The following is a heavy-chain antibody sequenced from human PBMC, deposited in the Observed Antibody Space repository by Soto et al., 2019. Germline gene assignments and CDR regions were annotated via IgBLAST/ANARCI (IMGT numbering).Heavy chain of an antibody. V-gene: IGHV1-46*01. Sequence: GASVKVSCKASGYTFTSYYMHWVRQAPGQGLEWMGIINPSGGSTSYAQKFQGRVTMNRDTSTSTVYMELSSLRSEDTAVYYCARETGTGRYYYYYMDVWGKGTTVTVSS. D-gene: IGHD1-1*01. CDR1: GYTFTSYY. CDR2: INPSGGST. J-gene: IGHJ6*03. CDR3: ARETGTGRYYYYYMDV.